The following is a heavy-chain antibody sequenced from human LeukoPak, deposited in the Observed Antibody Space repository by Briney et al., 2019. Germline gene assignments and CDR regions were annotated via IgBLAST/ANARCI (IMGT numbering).Heavy chain of an antibody. CDR1: GFTFSSYS. Sequence: GGSLRLSCAASGFTFSSYSMNWVRQAPGKGLEWVSSISSSSSYIYYVDSVKGRFTISRDNAKNSLYLQMNSLRAEDTAVYYCARHPTIVVVVAATEYYFDYWGQGTLVTVSS. D-gene: IGHD2-15*01. V-gene: IGHV3-21*01. J-gene: IGHJ4*02. CDR2: ISSSSSYI. CDR3: ARHPTIVVVVAATEYYFDY.